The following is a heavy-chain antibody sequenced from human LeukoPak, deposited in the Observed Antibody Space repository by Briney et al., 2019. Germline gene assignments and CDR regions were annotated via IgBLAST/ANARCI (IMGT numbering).Heavy chain of an antibody. CDR2: ISYDESNK. J-gene: IGHJ4*02. D-gene: IGHD3-16*02. CDR3: ARDLWGSYRYPFDY. CDR1: GFTFSAYA. Sequence: PGGSLRLSCAASGFTFSAYAMHWVRQAPGKGLEWVAVISYDESNKCYADSVKGRFTISRDNSKNTLYLQMNSQRPDDTAVYYCARDLWGSYRYPFDYWGQGTLVTVSS. V-gene: IGHV3-30*04.